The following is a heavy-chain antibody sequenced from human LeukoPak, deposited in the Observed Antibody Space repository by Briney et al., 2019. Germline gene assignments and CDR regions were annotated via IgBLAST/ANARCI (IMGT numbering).Heavy chain of an antibody. CDR3: ARPTYCGDASCYWGY. CDR1: GGTFSSYA. D-gene: IGHD2-15*01. Sequence: ASVKVSCKASGGTFSSYAISWVRQAPGQGLEWMGGIIPIFGTANYAQKFQGRVTITTDESTSTAYMELSSLRSEDTAVYYCARPTYCGDASCYWGYWGQGTLVTVSS. CDR2: IIPIFGTA. J-gene: IGHJ4*02. V-gene: IGHV1-69*05.